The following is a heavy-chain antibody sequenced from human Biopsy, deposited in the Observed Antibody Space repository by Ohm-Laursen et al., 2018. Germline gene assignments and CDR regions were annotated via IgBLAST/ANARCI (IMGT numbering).Heavy chain of an antibody. CDR2: VFYTGST. CDR1: GDSISSYY. V-gene: IGHV4-59*01. CDR3: ARDRGYYSDRTVPGYFDL. D-gene: IGHD3-22*01. Sequence: GTLSLTCTVSGDSISSYYWSWIRRPPGKGLEWIGYVFYTGSTDYSPSLQSRVTISVDTSKNHFSLRLRSVTPADTAIYYCARDRGYYSDRTVPGYFDLWGRGTLVTVSS. J-gene: IGHJ2*01.